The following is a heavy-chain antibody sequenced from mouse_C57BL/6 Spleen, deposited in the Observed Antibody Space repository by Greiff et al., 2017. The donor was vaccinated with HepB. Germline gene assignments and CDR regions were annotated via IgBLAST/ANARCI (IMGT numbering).Heavy chain of an antibody. J-gene: IGHJ2*01. D-gene: IGHD2-4*01. Sequence: VQVVESGGGLVKPGGSLKLSCAASGFTFSSYAMSWVRQTPEKRLEWVATISDGGSYTYYPDNVKGRFTISRDNAKNNLYLQMSHLKSEDTAMYYCARDRDYDYFDYWGQGTTLTVSS. CDR2: ISDGGSYT. CDR3: ARDRDYDYFDY. V-gene: IGHV5-4*01. CDR1: GFTFSSYA.